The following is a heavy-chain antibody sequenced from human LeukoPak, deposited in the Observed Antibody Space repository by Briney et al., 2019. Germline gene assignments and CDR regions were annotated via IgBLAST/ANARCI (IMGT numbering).Heavy chain of an antibody. CDR1: GYSFTSYW. J-gene: IGHJ4*02. V-gene: IGHV5-51*01. D-gene: IGHD3-10*01. CDR2: ISPGDSDT. Sequence: GESLKISCKGSGYSFTSYWIGCVRQMPGKGLEWMWIISPGDSDTGSSPSFQGQVTISADKSISTAYLQWSSLKASDTAMYYCARLLWFGELLQGLDYWGQGTLVTVSS. CDR3: ARLLWFGELLQGLDY.